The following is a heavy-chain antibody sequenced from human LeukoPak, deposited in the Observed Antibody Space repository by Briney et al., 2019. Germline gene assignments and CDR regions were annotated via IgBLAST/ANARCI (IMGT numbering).Heavy chain of an antibody. V-gene: IGHV3-23*01. D-gene: IGHD3-10*01. Sequence: SGGSLRLSCAASGFTFSSYAMSWVRQAPGKGLEWVSAISGSGGSTYYADSVKGRFTISRDNSKNTLYLQMNSLRAEDTAVYYCARDPPPNIWFGEPSPHWGQGTLVTVSS. J-gene: IGHJ4*02. CDR2: ISGSGGST. CDR3: ARDPPPNIWFGEPSPH. CDR1: GFTFSSYA.